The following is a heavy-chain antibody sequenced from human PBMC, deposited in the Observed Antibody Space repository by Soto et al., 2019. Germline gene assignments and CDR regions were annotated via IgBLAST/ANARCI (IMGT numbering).Heavy chain of an antibody. V-gene: IGHV1-69*13. D-gene: IGHD6-19*01. Sequence: SVKVSCKASGGTFSSYAISWVRQAPGQGLEWMGGIIPIFGTANYAQKFQGRVTITADESTSTAYMELSSLRSEDTAVYYCAFTGRYSSGWYGLGGYWGQGTLVTVSS. CDR3: AFTGRYSSGWYGLGGY. CDR1: GGTFSSYA. J-gene: IGHJ4*02. CDR2: IIPIFGTA.